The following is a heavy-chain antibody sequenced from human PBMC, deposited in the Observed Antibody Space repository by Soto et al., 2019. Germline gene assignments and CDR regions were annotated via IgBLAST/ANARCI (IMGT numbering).Heavy chain of an antibody. CDR1: GFTFGDYA. Sequence: QTGGSLRLSCTASGFTFGDYAMSWVRQAPGKGLEWVGFIRSKAYGGTTEYAASVKGRFTISRDDSKSIAYLQMNSLKTEDTAVYYCTRFLRERDTAMFTSVGAFDIWGQGTMVTVSS. V-gene: IGHV3-49*04. D-gene: IGHD5-18*01. J-gene: IGHJ3*02. CDR2: IRSKAYGGTT. CDR3: TRFLRERDTAMFTSVGAFDI.